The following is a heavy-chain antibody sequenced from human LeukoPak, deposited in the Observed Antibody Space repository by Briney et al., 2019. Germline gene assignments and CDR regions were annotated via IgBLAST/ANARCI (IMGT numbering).Heavy chain of an antibody. CDR1: GFTFSSYW. D-gene: IGHD5-18*01. V-gene: IGHV3-7*01. J-gene: IGHJ4*02. CDR3: ARDDGHTAMVGTNRDSVY. Sequence: PGGSLRLSCAASGFTFSSYWMSWVRQAPGEGLEWVASIKQDGSEKYYVDSVKGRFTISRDNAKNSLYLQMNSLRAEDTAVYYCARDDGHTAMVGTNRDSVYWGQGTLVTVSS. CDR2: IKQDGSEK.